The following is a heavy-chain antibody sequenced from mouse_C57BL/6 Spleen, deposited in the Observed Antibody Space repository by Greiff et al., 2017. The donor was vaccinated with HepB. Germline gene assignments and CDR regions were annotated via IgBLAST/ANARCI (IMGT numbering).Heavy chain of an antibody. CDR2: IYPGSGST. Sequence: VQLQQPGAELVKPGASVKMSCKASGYTFTSYWITWVKQRPGQGLEWIGDIYPGSGSTNYNEKFKSKATLTVDTSSSTAYMQLSSLTSEDSAVYYCAREGALPPVRFDVWGTGTTVTVSS. CDR3: AREGALPPVRFDV. J-gene: IGHJ1*03. CDR1: GYTFTSYW. D-gene: IGHD2-1*01. V-gene: IGHV1-55*01.